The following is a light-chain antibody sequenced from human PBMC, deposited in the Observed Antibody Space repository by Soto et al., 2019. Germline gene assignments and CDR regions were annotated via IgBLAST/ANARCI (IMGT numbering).Light chain of an antibody. Sequence: DIVVTQSPHSLPVTPGEPASISCRSSQSLLHSNGNTYLDWYLQKPGQSPQLLIYLGSNRASGVADRFSGSGSGTDYTLRISRVEAEDVGVYYCMQVLQNPLTFGGGTKVEI. J-gene: IGKJ4*01. CDR2: LGS. V-gene: IGKV2-28*01. CDR3: MQVLQNPLT. CDR1: QSLLHSNGNTY.